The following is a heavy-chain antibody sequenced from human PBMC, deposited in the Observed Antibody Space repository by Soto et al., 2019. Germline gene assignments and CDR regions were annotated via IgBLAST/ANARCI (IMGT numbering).Heavy chain of an antibody. J-gene: IGHJ5*02. CDR3: ARALRFDP. CDR1: GDSISSNY. Sequence: SETLSLTCTVSGDSISSNYWSWIRQPPGKGLEWIGEINHSGSTEYNPALKSRVTMSTDTSKSQFSLRLSSVTAADTAVYYCARALRFDPWGQGTPVTVSS. D-gene: IGHD5-12*01. CDR2: INHSGST. V-gene: IGHV4-59*12.